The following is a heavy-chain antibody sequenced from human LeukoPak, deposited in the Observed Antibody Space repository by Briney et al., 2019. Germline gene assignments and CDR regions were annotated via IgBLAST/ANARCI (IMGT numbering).Heavy chain of an antibody. Sequence: GASLQISCEGSGYIFTSYWIGWGRELPGEGLGWVGIIYPGYSHTRYSPSFQGQVTISADKSISTAYLQWSSLKASDTAMYYCARNYGPDDEVDYWGQGALVTVSS. CDR1: GYIFTSYW. J-gene: IGHJ4*02. CDR3: ARNYGPDDEVDY. D-gene: IGHD4-17*01. CDR2: IYPGYSHT. V-gene: IGHV5-51*01.